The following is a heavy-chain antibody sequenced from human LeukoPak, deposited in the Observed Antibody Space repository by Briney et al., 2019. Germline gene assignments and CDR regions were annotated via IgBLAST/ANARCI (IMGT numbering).Heavy chain of an antibody. V-gene: IGHV4-4*07. CDR1: GGSIRSYH. CDR3: ARGPTPPGMITSRGVIKYWYFDL. J-gene: IGHJ2*01. CDR2: IYNRGHT. D-gene: IGHD3-16*02. Sequence: PSDTLSLTCTLSGGSIRSYHGSCIPQSAGGTLECIGRIYNRGHTRQNPSVESRVTMFLDTSKNLLFLRLKSVTPADTAVYYWARGPTPPGMITSRGVIKYWYFDLWGRGTLVTVSS.